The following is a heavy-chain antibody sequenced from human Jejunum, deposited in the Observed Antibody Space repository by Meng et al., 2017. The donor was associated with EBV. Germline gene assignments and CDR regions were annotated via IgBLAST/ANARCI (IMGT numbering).Heavy chain of an antibody. Sequence: QAQLVQYGSELNKPCASLKCPCKASGYTFTSSCINWVRQVPGQGLEWVGWLNTNTGYPTYAQDFTGRFVFSLDTSVSTAYLQITNLSTEDNAVYYCARVRPGGGWFDPWGQGTLVTVSS. D-gene: IGHD2-8*02. J-gene: IGHJ5*02. V-gene: IGHV7-4-1*02. CDR1: GYTFTSSC. CDR2: LNTNTGYP. CDR3: ARVRPGGGWFDP.